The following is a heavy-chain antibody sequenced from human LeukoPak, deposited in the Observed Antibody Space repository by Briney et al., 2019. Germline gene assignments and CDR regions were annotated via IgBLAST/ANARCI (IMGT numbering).Heavy chain of an antibody. CDR2: ISSSSSTI. D-gene: IGHD2-2*01. J-gene: IGHJ4*02. CDR1: GFTFSSYS. CDR3: ARDHQDCSSTSCYERIDY. Sequence: GGSLRLSCAASGFTFSSYSMNWVRQAPGKGLEWVSYISSSSSTIYYADSVKGRFTISRDNAKNSLYLQMNSLRAEDTAVYYCARDHQDCSSTSCYERIDYWGQGTLVTVSS. V-gene: IGHV3-48*01.